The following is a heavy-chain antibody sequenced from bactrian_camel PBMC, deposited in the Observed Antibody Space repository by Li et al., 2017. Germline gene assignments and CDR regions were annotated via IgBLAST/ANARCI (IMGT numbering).Heavy chain of an antibody. J-gene: IGHJ4*01. Sequence: HVQLVESGGGSVQAGGSLRLSCAASAYISGASCMAWFRQAPGKEREGVATIAIGGGATTYTDSVKGRFTISRDGAKNTLYLQMNSLKPEDTAMYYCAATYSSCPLDRLATMLDEYYSRGQGTQVTVS. D-gene: IGHD4*01. CDR1: AYISGASC. V-gene: IGHV3S54*01. CDR2: IAIGGGAT. CDR3: AATYSSCPLDRLATMLDEYYS.